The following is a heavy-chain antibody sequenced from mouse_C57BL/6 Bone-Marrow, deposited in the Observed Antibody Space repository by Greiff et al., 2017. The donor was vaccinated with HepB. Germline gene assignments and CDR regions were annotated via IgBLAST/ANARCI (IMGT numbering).Heavy chain of an antibody. J-gene: IGHJ2*01. CDR2: SRNKANDYTT. CDR1: GFTFSDFY. CDR3: ARDPTTVVPFDY. D-gene: IGHD1-1*01. V-gene: IGHV7-1*01. Sequence: EVKVVESGGGLVQSGRSLRLSCATSGFTFSDFYMEWVRQAPGKGLEWIAASRNKANDYTTEYSASVKGRFIVSRDTSQSILYLQMNALRAEDTAIYYCARDPTTVVPFDYWGQGTTLTVSS.